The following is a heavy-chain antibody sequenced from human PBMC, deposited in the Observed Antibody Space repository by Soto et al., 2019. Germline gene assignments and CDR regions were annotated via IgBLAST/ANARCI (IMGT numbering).Heavy chain of an antibody. J-gene: IGHJ2*01. V-gene: IGHV1-69*01. D-gene: IGHD2-8*01. Sequence: QVQLVQSGAEVKKPGSSVKVSCKASGGTFSSYAISWVRQAPGQGLEWMGGIIPIFGTANYAQKFQGRVTINADESTSTAYMELSSLRSEDTAVYYCAVCTNGVCYTTWYFDLWGRGTLVTVSS. CDR2: IIPIFGTA. CDR3: AVCTNGVCYTTWYFDL. CDR1: GGTFSSYA.